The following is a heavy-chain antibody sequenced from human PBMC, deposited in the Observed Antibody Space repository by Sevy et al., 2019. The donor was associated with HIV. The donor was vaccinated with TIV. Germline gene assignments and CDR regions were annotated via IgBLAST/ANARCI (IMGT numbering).Heavy chain of an antibody. V-gene: IGHV3-21*01. CDR2: ISSHSSYI. J-gene: IGHJ4*02. Sequence: GGSLRLSCAASGFTFNYYFMNWVRQAPGKGLEWVSYISSHSSYIHYADSVKGRFTISRDNAKNSLFLQMDSLRADDTAVYYCARGYYYGSLYYFDYWGQGALVTVSS. D-gene: IGHD3-10*01. CDR3: ARGYYYGSLYYFDY. CDR1: GFTFNYYF.